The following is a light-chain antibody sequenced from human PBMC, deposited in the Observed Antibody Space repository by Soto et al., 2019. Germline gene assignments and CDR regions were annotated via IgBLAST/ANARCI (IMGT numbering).Light chain of an antibody. V-gene: IGKV3-20*01. Sequence: DIVLAQSPGTLYLSPGERATPSCRAIQSVSSGYLAWYQQRPGQAPRLLIYGASTRATGIPDRFSGSGSGTDFTLTISRLEPEDFAVYYCQQYGSSPSITFGQGTRLEIK. CDR1: QSVSSGY. J-gene: IGKJ5*01. CDR3: QQYGSSPSIT. CDR2: GAS.